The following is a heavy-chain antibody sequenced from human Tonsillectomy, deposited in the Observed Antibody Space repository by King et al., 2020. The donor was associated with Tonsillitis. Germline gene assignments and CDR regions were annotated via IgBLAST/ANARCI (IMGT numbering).Heavy chain of an antibody. CDR3: VKDLGGSGSS. CDR2: ISSSSDTI. J-gene: IGHJ4*02. D-gene: IGHD1-26*01. V-gene: IGHV3-11*01. CDR1: GFTFSDSY. Sequence: VQLVESGGGLVKPGESLRLSCAASGFTFSDSYMSWIRQAPGKGLEWVSYISSSSDTIHYADSVKGRFTVSRDNMKDSLYLQMNSLRAEDTALYYGVKDLGGSGSSWGQGILVTVSS.